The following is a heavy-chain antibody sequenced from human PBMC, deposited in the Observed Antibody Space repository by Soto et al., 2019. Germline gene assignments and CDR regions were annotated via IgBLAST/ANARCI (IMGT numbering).Heavy chain of an antibody. Sequence: GASVKVSCKASGYTFTSYGISWVRQAPGQGLEWMGWINAYNGNTNYAQKLQGRVTMTTDTSTGTAYMELRSLRSDDTAVYYCARDYSVSGSYAPWFDPWGQGTLVTVSS. CDR3: ARDYSVSGSYAPWFDP. D-gene: IGHD3-10*01. J-gene: IGHJ5*02. CDR1: GYTFTSYG. V-gene: IGHV1-18*01. CDR2: INAYNGNT.